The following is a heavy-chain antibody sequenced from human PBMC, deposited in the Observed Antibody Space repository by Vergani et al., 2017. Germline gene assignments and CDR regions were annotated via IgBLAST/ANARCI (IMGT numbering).Heavy chain of an antibody. J-gene: IGHJ5*02. CDR2: IYYSGST. V-gene: IGHV4-39*07. D-gene: IGHD7-27*01. CDR1: GGSISSSSYY. Sequence: QLQLQESGPGLVKPSETLSLTCTVSGGSISSSSYYWGWIRQPPGKGLEWIGSIYYSGSTYYNPSLKSRVTISVDTSKNQFSLKRSSVTAADAAVYYCARDFLGTGDQEGWFDPGGQGTLVTVSS. CDR3: ARDFLGTGDQEGWFDP.